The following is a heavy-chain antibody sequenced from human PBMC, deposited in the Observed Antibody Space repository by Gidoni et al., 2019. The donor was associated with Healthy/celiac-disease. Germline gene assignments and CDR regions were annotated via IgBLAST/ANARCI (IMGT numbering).Heavy chain of an antibody. CDR1: GYTFTSYY. J-gene: IGHJ6*02. CDR3: ARDRAYCGGDCYSPDPYYYGMDV. CDR2: INPSGGST. Sequence: QVHLVQSGAEVKKPGASVNVSCKASGYTFTSYYMHWVRQAPVQGLEWMGIINPSGGSTSYAQKFQGRVTMTRDTSTSTVYMELSSLRSEDTAVYYCARDRAYCGGDCYSPDPYYYGMDVWGQGTTVTVSS. V-gene: IGHV1-46*01. D-gene: IGHD2-21*02.